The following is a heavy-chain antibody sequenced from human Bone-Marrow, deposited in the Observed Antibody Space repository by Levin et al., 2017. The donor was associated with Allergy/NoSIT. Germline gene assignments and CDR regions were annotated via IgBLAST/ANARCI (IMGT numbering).Heavy chain of an antibody. J-gene: IGHJ6*02. Sequence: KISCKTSGGTFSNYAINWVRQAPGQGLEMMGQIIPLVGTTNYVQKFQGRVTITADESTDTSYMELSSLTCEDTAVYYCARVMSTIFARLDVWGQGTTVTVSS. CDR1: GGTFSNYA. CDR2: IIPLVGTT. D-gene: IGHD3-3*01. V-gene: IGHV1-69*01. CDR3: ARVMSTIFARLDV.